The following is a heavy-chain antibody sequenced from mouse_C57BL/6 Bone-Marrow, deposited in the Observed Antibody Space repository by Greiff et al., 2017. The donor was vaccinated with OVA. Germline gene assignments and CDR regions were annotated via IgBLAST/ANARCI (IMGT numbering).Heavy chain of an antibody. Sequence: EVKLVESGEGLVKPGGSLKLSCAASGFTFSSYAMSWVRQTPEKRLEWVAYISSGGDYIYYADTVKGRFTISRDNARNTLYLQMSSLKSEDTAMYYCTREKIFGYDYEGFADWGQGTLVTVSA. CDR3: TREKIFGYDYEGFAD. CDR2: ISSGGDYI. J-gene: IGHJ3*01. V-gene: IGHV5-9-1*02. D-gene: IGHD2-4*01. CDR1: GFTFSSYA.